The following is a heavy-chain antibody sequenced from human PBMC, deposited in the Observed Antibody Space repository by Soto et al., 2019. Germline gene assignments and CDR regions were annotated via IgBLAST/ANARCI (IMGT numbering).Heavy chain of an antibody. Sequence: EVQLLESGGGLVQPGGSLRLSCAASGFTFSSYAMSWVRQAPGKGLEWVSAISGSGGSTYYADSVKGRFTISRDNSKNTLYLQMTSLGAEDTAVYYCAKGGRWFGELFFYWGQGTLVTVSS. J-gene: IGHJ4*02. V-gene: IGHV3-23*01. CDR1: GFTFSSYA. CDR3: AKGGRWFGELFFY. CDR2: ISGSGGST. D-gene: IGHD3-10*01.